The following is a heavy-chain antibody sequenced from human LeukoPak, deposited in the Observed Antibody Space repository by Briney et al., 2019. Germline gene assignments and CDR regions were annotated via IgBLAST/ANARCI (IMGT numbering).Heavy chain of an antibody. Sequence: GGSLRLSCAASGFTFSSYTMNWVRQAPGKGLEWVSSISSSSSYIYYVDSVKGRFTISRDNAKKSLYLQMNSLRAEDTALYYCARDGDTVLTRGYYYYLDVWGKGTTVTVSS. V-gene: IGHV3-21*01. CDR2: ISSSSSYI. CDR1: GFTFSSYT. D-gene: IGHD3-10*01. J-gene: IGHJ6*03. CDR3: ARDGDTVLTRGYYYYLDV.